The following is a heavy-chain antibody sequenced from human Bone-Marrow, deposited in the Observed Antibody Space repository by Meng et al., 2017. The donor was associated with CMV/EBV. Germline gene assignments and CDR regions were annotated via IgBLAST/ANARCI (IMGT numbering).Heavy chain of an antibody. D-gene: IGHD7-27*01. Sequence: SETLSLTCAVYGGSFSGYYWSWIRQPPGKGLEWIGEINHSGSTYYNPSLKSRVTISVDTSKNQFSLKLSSVTAADTAVYYCARWALGIGDYWGQGTRVTGSS. CDR1: GGSFSGYY. CDR3: ARWALGIGDY. J-gene: IGHJ4*02. CDR2: INHSGST. V-gene: IGHV4-34*01.